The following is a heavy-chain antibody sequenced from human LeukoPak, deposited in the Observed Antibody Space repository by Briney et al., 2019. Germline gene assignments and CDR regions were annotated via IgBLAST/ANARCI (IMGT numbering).Heavy chain of an antibody. V-gene: IGHV4-34*01. CDR3: ARDIGYCSGGSCYFGSNWFDP. CDR1: GGSFSGYY. CDR2: INHSGST. Sequence: SETLSLTCAVYGGSFSGYYWSWIRQPPGKGLEWIGEINHSGSTNYNPSLKSRVTISVDTSKNQFSLKLSSVTAADTAVYYCARDIGYCSGGSCYFGSNWFDPWGQGTLVTVSS. D-gene: IGHD2-15*01. J-gene: IGHJ5*02.